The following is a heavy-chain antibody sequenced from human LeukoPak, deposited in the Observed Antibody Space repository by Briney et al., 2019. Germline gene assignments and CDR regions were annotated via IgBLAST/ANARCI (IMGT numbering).Heavy chain of an antibody. CDR3: AREVTYYYGSGSYYAHAFDI. CDR2: IYSGGST. V-gene: IGHV3-66*01. J-gene: IGHJ3*02. Sequence: PGGSLRLSCAASGFTVSSNYMSWVRQAPGKGLEWVSVIYSGGSTYYADSVKGRFTISRDNSKNTLYLQMNSLRAEDTAVYYCAREVTYYYGSGSYYAHAFDIWGQGTMVTVSS. CDR1: GFTVSSNY. D-gene: IGHD3-10*01.